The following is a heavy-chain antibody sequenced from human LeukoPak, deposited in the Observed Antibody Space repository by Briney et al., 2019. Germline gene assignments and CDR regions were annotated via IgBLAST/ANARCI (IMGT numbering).Heavy chain of an antibody. V-gene: IGHV4-61*05. D-gene: IGHD2/OR15-2a*01. CDR3: ARVTPVYYFDY. J-gene: IGHJ4*02. CDR1: GGSISSSSYY. Sequence: PSETLSLTCTVSGGSISSSSYYWGWIRQPPGKGLEWIGYIYYSGSTNYNPSLKSRVTISVDTSKNQFSLKLSSVTAADTAVYYCARVTPVYYFDYWGQGTLVTVSS. CDR2: IYYSGST.